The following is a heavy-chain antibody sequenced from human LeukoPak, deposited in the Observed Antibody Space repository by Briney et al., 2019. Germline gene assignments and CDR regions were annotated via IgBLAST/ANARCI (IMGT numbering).Heavy chain of an antibody. Sequence: GGSLRLSCAASGFTVSSHYMSWIRQAPGKGLEWVSVIYSSGSTYYSDSVKGRFTISRDNSKNTLYLQMNSLRAEDTAVYYCARAIVGTTTRIVEVWDYWGQGTLVIVSS. D-gene: IGHD1-26*01. CDR2: IYSSGST. V-gene: IGHV3-53*01. CDR1: GFTVSSHY. J-gene: IGHJ4*02. CDR3: ARAIVGTTTRIVEVWDY.